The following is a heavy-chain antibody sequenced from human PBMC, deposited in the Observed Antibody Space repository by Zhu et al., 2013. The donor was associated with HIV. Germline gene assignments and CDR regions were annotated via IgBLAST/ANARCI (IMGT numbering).Heavy chain of an antibody. D-gene: IGHD2-2*01. J-gene: IGHJ5*02. Sequence: QVQLQESGPGLVKPSETLSLTCAVSGYSISSGYYWGWIRQPPGKGLEWIGSIYHSGSTYYNPSLKSRVTISVDTSKNQFSLKLSSVTAADTAVYYCARDIDPLDLPGYCSSTSCSGGCWFDPGPGNPGHRLL. CDR2: IYHSGST. CDR3: ARDIDPLDLPGYCSSTSCSGGCWFDP. CDR1: GYSISSGYY. V-gene: IGHV4-38-2*02.